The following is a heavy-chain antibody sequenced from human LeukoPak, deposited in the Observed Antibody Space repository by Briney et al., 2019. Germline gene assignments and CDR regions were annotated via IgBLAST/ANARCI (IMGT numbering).Heavy chain of an antibody. CDR2: INPNSGGT. CDR3: ARSGKYDFWSGYPLGY. D-gene: IGHD3-3*01. V-gene: IGHV1-2*02. CDR1: GYTFTGYY. J-gene: IGHJ4*02. Sequence: ASVKVSCKASGYTFTGYYMHWVRQAPGQGLEWMGWINPNSGGTNYAQKFQGRVTMTRGTSISTAYMELSRLRSDDTAVYYCARSGKYDFWSGYPLGYWGQGTLVTVSS.